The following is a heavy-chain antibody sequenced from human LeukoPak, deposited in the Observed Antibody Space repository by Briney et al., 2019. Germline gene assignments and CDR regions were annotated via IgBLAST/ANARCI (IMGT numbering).Heavy chain of an antibody. V-gene: IGHV4-59*01. CDR1: GGSISSYY. D-gene: IGHD2-2*01. CDR2: IYYSGST. J-gene: IGHJ5*02. Sequence: SETLSLTCTVSGGSISSYYWSWIRQPPGKGLEWIGYIYYSGSTNYNPSLKSRVTISVDTSKNQFSLKLSSVTAADTAVYYCARGDIVVVPAATRGIGWFDPWGQGTLVTVSS. CDR3: ARGDIVVVPAATRGIGWFDP.